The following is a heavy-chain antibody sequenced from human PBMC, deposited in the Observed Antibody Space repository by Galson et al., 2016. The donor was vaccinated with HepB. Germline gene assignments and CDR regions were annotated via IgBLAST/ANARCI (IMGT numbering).Heavy chain of an antibody. CDR3: VRGPYDYGDKGLAGFDF. J-gene: IGHJ3*01. V-gene: IGHV1-3*04. CDR2: INTGNGNT. Sequence: SVKVSCKASGYIFTTYGLHWVRQAPGQALEWMGWINTGNGNTRYSQRFQGRVTITRDTSASTVYMELSSLNFDDTAGFYCVRGPYDYGDKGLAGFDFWGQGTMVTVSS. D-gene: IGHD3-16*01. CDR1: GYIFTTYG.